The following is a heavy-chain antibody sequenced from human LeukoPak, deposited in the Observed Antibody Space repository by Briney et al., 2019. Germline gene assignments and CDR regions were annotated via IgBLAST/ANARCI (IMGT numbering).Heavy chain of an antibody. CDR2: ISAYNGNT. CDR1: GYTFTSYG. J-gene: IGHJ4*02. CDR3: ARSSDIVILPSAFYFDY. D-gene: IGHD2-2*01. V-gene: IGHV1-18*01. Sequence: ASVKVSCKASGYTFTSYGISWVRQAPGQGLEGMGWISAYNGNTNYAQKLQGRVTMTTDTSTSTAYMELRSLRSDDTAVYYCARSSDIVILPSAFYFDYWGQGTLVTVSS.